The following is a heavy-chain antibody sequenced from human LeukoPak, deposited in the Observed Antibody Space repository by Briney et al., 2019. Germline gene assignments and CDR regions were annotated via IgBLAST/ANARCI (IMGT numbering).Heavy chain of an antibody. V-gene: IGHV1-18*01. Sequence: GASVKGSCKASGYTFSSYGISWVRQAPGQGLEWMGWISTYSGNTKYTQKLQGRVTMTTDTSTSTAYMELRSLRSDDTAVYYCARDRRSTMVADYYYGMDVWGQGTTVTVSS. J-gene: IGHJ6*02. CDR3: ARDRRSTMVADYYYGMDV. CDR2: ISTYSGNT. D-gene: IGHD2-8*01. CDR1: GYTFSSYG.